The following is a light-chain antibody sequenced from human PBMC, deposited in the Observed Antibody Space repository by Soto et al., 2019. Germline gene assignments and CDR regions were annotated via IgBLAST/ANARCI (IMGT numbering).Light chain of an antibody. Sequence: ALSQPASVSGSPVQSITISCTGTSSDVGGYIYVSWYQQHPGKAPKLMIYDVTSRPSGVSYRFSGSKSGNTASLTISGLQAEDEADYYCSSYTTSSSYVFGTGTKVTVL. CDR1: SSDVGGYIY. CDR2: DVT. CDR3: SSYTTSSSYV. V-gene: IGLV2-14*01. J-gene: IGLJ1*01.